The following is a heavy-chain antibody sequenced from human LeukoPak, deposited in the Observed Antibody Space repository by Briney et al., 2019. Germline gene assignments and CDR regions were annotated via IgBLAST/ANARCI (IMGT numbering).Heavy chain of an antibody. CDR1: GGTISSYA. V-gene: IGHV1-69*06. Sequence: SVKVSCKASGGTISSYAISWVRQAPGQGLEWMGGIIPIFGTANYAQKLQGRVTITADKSTSTAYMELSSLRSEDTAVCYCATSTVTTYYYGMDVWGKGTTVTVSS. CDR3: ATSTVTTYYYGMDV. D-gene: IGHD4-17*01. J-gene: IGHJ6*04. CDR2: IIPIFGTA.